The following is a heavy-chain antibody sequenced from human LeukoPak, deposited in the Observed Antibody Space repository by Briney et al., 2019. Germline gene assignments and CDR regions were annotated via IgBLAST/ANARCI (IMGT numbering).Heavy chain of an antibody. J-gene: IGHJ5*02. D-gene: IGHD6-19*01. V-gene: IGHV4-59*01. CDR1: GGSISSYY. Sequence: SETLSLTCTVSGGSISSYYWSWIRQPPGKGLEWIGYIYYSGSTNYNPSLKSRVTISVDTSKNQFSLKLSSVTAADTAVYYCARDQGAVAGNRGDWFDPWGQGTLVTVSS. CDR2: IYYSGST. CDR3: ARDQGAVAGNRGDWFDP.